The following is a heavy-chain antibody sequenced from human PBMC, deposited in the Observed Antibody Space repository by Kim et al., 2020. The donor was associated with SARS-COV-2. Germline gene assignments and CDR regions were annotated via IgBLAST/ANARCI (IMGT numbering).Heavy chain of an antibody. Sequence: GGSLRLSCAASGFTFSSYAMSWVRQAPGKGLEWVSAISGSGGSTYYADSVTGRFTISRDNSKNTLYLQMNSLRAEDTAVYYCSKDGVFAYDSSGYDYWGPGTLVTVSS. CDR3: SKDGVFAYDSSGYDY. CDR2: ISGSGGST. J-gene: IGHJ4*02. V-gene: IGHV3-23*01. CDR1: GFTFSSYA. D-gene: IGHD3-22*01.